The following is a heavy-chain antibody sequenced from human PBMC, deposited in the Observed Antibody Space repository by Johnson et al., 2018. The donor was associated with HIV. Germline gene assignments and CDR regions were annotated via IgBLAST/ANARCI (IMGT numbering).Heavy chain of an antibody. Sequence: QVQLVESGGGVVQPGRSLRLSCAASGFTFSSYGMHWVRQAPGKGLEWVAVIWYDGSNKYYVDSVKGRFTISRDNAKNSLYLQMNSLRAEDTAVYYCTRVPRKGFRPDAFDIWGQGTVVSVSS. CDR2: IWYDGSNK. V-gene: IGHV3-33*01. D-gene: IGHD2-15*01. J-gene: IGHJ3*02. CDR1: GFTFSSYG. CDR3: TRVPRKGFRPDAFDI.